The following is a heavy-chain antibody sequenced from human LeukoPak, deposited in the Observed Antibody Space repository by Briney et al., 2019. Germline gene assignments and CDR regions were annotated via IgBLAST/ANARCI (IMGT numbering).Heavy chain of an antibody. Sequence: GGSLILSCAASGFTFSSYGIHWVRQAPGKGLEWVAVIWHDGTNKYYADSVKGRFLLSRDNSLNTLYLQMNSLRAGDTAVYYCARDSDYGDGFDYWGLGTLVTVSS. CDR1: GFTFSSYG. D-gene: IGHD4-17*01. J-gene: IGHJ4*02. CDR2: IWHDGTNK. V-gene: IGHV3-33*01. CDR3: ARDSDYGDGFDY.